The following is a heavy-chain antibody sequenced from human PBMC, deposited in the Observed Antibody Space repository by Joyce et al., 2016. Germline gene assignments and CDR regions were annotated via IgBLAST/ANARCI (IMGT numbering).Heavy chain of an antibody. CDR3: SRDDDDPFDY. Sequence: EVQLVETGGALVQPGGSLRLSCDGAGFIFRDFRLQWGRQVPGKSPVWIAYINKDGSSTLYAESVKGRFSVSRDNTKNMLFLEMKSLRAEDTAVYYCSRDDDDPFDYWGRGTLVTVAS. D-gene: IGHD3-3*01. V-gene: IGHV3-74*01. CDR1: GFIFRDFR. J-gene: IGHJ4*02. CDR2: INKDGSST.